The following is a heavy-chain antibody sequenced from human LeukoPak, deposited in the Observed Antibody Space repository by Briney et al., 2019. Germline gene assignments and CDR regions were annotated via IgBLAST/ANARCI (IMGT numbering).Heavy chain of an antibody. CDR3: ARQIWFGEYDYMDV. D-gene: IGHD3-10*01. J-gene: IGHJ6*03. Sequence: GGSLRLSCAASGFTFNDYYMSWIRQAQGMGLEWVSHISSSDTAIYYADSVKGRFTVSRDNAKNSLYLQMNSLRAEDTAVYYCARQIWFGEYDYMDVWGKGTTVTVSS. CDR2: ISSSDTAI. V-gene: IGHV3-11*01. CDR1: GFTFNDYY.